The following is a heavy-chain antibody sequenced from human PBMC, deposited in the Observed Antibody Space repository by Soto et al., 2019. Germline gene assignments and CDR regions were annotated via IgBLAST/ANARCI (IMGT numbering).Heavy chain of an antibody. V-gene: IGHV3-15*01. D-gene: IGHD3-22*01. CDR3: TTRYVASSGYCLREYFDY. J-gene: IGHJ4*02. CDR1: GFTFSSYG. Sequence: PGGSLRLSCAASGFTFSSYGIHWVRQAPGKGLEWVGRIKSKTDGGTTDYAAPVKGRFTISRDDSKNTLYLQMNSLKTEDTAVYYCTTRYVASSGYCLREYFDYWGQGTLVTVSS. CDR2: IKSKTDGGTT.